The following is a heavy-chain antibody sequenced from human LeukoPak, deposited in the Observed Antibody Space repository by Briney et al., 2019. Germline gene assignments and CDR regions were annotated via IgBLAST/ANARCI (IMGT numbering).Heavy chain of an antibody. CDR3: ARNWNDDDAFDI. CDR1: GFTFSSYA. D-gene: IGHD1-1*01. J-gene: IGHJ3*02. Sequence: GGSLRLSCAASGFTFSSYAMHWVRQAPGKGLEYVSAISSNGGSTYYADSVKGRFTISRDNSKNTLYLQMGSLRAEDMAVYYCARNWNDDDAFDIWGQGTMVTVSS. CDR2: ISSNGGST. V-gene: IGHV3-64*02.